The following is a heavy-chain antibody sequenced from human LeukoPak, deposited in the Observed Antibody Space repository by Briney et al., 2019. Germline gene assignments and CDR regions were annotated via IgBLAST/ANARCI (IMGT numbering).Heavy chain of an antibody. CDR1: GYSISSGYY. J-gene: IGHJ4*02. Sequence: SETLSLTCSVSGYSISSGYYWGWIRQPPGKGLEWIGSIYHSGSTYYNPSLKSRVTISVDTSKNQFSLKLSSVTAADTAVYYCARLAARRSFDYWGQGTLVTVSS. V-gene: IGHV4-38-2*02. CDR2: IYHSGST. D-gene: IGHD6-6*01. CDR3: ARLAARRSFDY.